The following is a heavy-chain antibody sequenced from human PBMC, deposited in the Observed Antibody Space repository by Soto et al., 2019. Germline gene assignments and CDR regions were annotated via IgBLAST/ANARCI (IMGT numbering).Heavy chain of an antibody. V-gene: IGHV3-23*01. Sequence: GGSLRLSCAASGFTFSSYAMSWVRQAPGKGLEWVSAISGSGGSTYYADSVKGRFTISRDNSKNTLYLQMNSLRAEDTAVYYCANNNPPYDYVWGYPGADAFDIWGQGTMVTVSS. CDR2: ISGSGGST. J-gene: IGHJ3*02. CDR3: ANNNPPYDYVWGYPGADAFDI. D-gene: IGHD3-16*01. CDR1: GFTFSSYA.